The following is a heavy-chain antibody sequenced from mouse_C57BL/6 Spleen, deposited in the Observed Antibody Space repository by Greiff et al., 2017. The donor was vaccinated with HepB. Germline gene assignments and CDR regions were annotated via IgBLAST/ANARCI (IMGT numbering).Heavy chain of an antibody. CDR2: ISDGGSYT. CDR1: GFTFSSYA. Sequence: EVNLVESGGGLVKPGGSLKLSCAASGFTFSSYAMSWVRQTPEKRLEWVATISDGGSYTYYPDNVKGRFTISRDNAKNNLYLQMSHLKSEDTAMYYCARDYDYDGGFAYWGQGTLVTVSA. V-gene: IGHV5-4*01. CDR3: ARDYDYDGGFAY. D-gene: IGHD2-4*01. J-gene: IGHJ3*01.